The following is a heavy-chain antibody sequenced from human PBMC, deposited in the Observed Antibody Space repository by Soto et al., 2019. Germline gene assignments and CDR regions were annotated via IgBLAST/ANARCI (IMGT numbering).Heavy chain of an antibody. D-gene: IGHD2-15*01. V-gene: IGHV3-48*02. Sequence: GGSLRLSCAASGFTFSSYSMNWVRQAPGKGLEWVSYISSSSSTIYYADSVKGRFTISRDNAKNSLYLQMNSLRDEDTAVYYCARVRWLGYCSGGSCYSKYDAFEIWGQGTMVTVSS. CDR3: ARVRWLGYCSGGSCYSKYDAFEI. J-gene: IGHJ3*02. CDR2: ISSSSSTI. CDR1: GFTFSSYS.